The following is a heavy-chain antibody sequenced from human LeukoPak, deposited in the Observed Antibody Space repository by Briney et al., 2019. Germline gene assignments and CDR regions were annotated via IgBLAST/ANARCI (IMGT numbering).Heavy chain of an antibody. CDR1: GDSW. D-gene: IGHD2-2*01. CDR2: INSDVSWT. Sequence: GGSLRLSCAASGDSWMHWVRQAPGKGLVWVSHINSDVSWTSYADSVKGRFTISKDNAKNTVYLQMNNLGAEDTAVYYCVSFYETYWGRGTLVTVSS. V-gene: IGHV3-74*01. J-gene: IGHJ4*02. CDR3: VSFYETY.